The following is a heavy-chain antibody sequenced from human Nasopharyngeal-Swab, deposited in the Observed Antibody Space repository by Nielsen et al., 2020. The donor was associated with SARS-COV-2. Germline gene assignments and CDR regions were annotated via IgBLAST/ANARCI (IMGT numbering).Heavy chain of an antibody. Sequence: GESLKISCAASGITFSSYAMSWVRQAPGKGLEWVSAISGSGGSTYYADSVKGRFTISRDNSKNTLYLQMNSLRAEDTAVYYCAKEAGTHYAGGWFDPWGQGTLVTVSS. CDR1: GITFSSYA. J-gene: IGHJ5*02. CDR2: ISGSGGST. D-gene: IGHD2-2*01. V-gene: IGHV3-23*01. CDR3: AKEAGTHYAGGWFDP.